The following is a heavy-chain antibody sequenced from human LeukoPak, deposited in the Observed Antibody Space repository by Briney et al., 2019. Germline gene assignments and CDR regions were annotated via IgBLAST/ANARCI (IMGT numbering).Heavy chain of an antibody. J-gene: IGHJ4*02. CDR1: GGSFSGDF. CDR2: IKYDGST. D-gene: IGHD2-2*01. Sequence: SETLSLTCAVYGGSFSGDFWSWIRQSPGKGLEWIGEIKYDGSTNYNPSLKSRVTISVDTSKNQFSLKLSSVTAADTAVYYCARGYCSSTSCYRPYFDYWGQGTLVAVSS. CDR3: ARGYCSSTSCYRPYFDY. V-gene: IGHV4-34*01.